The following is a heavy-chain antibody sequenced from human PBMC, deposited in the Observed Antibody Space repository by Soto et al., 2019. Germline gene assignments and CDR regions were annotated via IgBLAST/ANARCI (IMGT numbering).Heavy chain of an antibody. Sequence: GSLRLSCAASGFTFSSYGMHWVRQAPGKGLEWVAVISYDGSNKYYADSVKGRFTISRDNSKYTLYLQMNSLRAEDTAVYYCAKDRYSSGWYGSYFQHWGQGTLVTVSS. D-gene: IGHD6-19*01. V-gene: IGHV3-30*18. J-gene: IGHJ1*01. CDR3: AKDRYSSGWYGSYFQH. CDR1: GFTFSSYG. CDR2: ISYDGSNK.